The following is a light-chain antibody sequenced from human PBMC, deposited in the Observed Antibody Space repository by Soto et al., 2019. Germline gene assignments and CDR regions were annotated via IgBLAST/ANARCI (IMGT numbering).Light chain of an antibody. CDR1: SSDVGGYNY. J-gene: IGLJ2*01. Sequence: QSALTQPASVSGSPGQSITISCTGTSSDVGGYNYVSWYQQHPGKAPKLMIYAVTDRPSGVSSRFSGSKSGNTASLTISGLQAEDEADYYCFSYRSTGILLFGGGTKLTVL. CDR3: FSYRSTGILL. CDR2: AVT. V-gene: IGLV2-14*01.